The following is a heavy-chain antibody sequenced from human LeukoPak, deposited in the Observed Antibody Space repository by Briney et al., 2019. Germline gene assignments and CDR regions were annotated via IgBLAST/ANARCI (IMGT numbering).Heavy chain of an antibody. J-gene: IGHJ4*02. V-gene: IGHV4-31*03. Sequence: SETLSLTCTVSGGSISSGGYYWSRIRQHPGKGLEWIGYIYYSGSTYYNPSLKSRVTISVDTSKNQFSLKLSSVTAADTAVYYCVGAVAGTAIDYWGQGTLVTVSS. CDR1: GGSISSGGYY. CDR2: IYYSGST. D-gene: IGHD6-19*01. CDR3: VGAVAGTAIDY.